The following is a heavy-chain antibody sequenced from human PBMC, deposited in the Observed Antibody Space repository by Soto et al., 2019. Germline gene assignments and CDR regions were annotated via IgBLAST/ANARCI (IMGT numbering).Heavy chain of an antibody. CDR2: INHSGST. CDR3: ATLAARFSRSLDF. V-gene: IGHV4-34*01. D-gene: IGHD3-3*02. Sequence: SETLSLTCAVYGGSFSGYYWSWIRQPPGKGLEWIGEINHSGSTNYNPSLKSRVTISADKSTNTAYLQWNSLKASDTAMYYCATLAARFSRSLDFWGRGTLVTVSS. CDR1: GGSFSGYY. J-gene: IGHJ4*02.